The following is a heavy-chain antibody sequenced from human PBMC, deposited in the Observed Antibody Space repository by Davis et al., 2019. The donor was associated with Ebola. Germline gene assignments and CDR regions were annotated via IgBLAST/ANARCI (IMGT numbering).Heavy chain of an antibody. J-gene: IGHJ6*02. CDR3: TRDYNLPYIVATITYYGMDV. D-gene: IGHD5-12*01. V-gene: IGHV3-21*01. CDR2: ITSSSSYI. CDR1: GFTFSSYS. Sequence: GGPLRLSCAAPGFTFSSYSMNWVRQAPGKGLERFSSITSSSSYIYYAYSVKGRFTISRDNAKNSLYLQMNSLRAEDTAVYYCTRDYNLPYIVATITYYGMDVWGQGTTVTVSS.